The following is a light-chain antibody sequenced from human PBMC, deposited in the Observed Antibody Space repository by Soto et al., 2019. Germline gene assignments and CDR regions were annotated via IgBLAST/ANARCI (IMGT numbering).Light chain of an antibody. J-gene: IGLJ7*01. CDR1: SSDVGALNY. V-gene: IGLV2-11*01. Sequence: QSALTQPRSVSGSPGQSVSISCTGTSSDVGALNYVSWYQHHPGKAPKVIIYDVGKRPSGVPDRFSGSKSGNTASLTISGLQAEDEADYYCCSYAGTYTVLFGGGTQLTVL. CDR2: DVG. CDR3: CSYAGTYTVL.